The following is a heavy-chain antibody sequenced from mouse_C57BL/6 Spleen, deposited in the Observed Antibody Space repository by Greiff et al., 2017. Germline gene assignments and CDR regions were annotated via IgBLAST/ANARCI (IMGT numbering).Heavy chain of an antibody. CDR2: IDPSDSET. CDR3: ASGGTYYSNYLAWFAY. J-gene: IGHJ3*01. CDR1: GYTFTSYW. V-gene: IGHV1-52*01. D-gene: IGHD2-5*01. Sequence: QVQLQQPGAELVRPGSSVKLSCTASGYTFTSYWMHWVKQRPIQGLEWIGNIDPSDSETHYTQKYKDKATLTVDKSSITAYMQLSSLTSEDSAVYYCASGGTYYSNYLAWFAYWGQGTLVTVSA.